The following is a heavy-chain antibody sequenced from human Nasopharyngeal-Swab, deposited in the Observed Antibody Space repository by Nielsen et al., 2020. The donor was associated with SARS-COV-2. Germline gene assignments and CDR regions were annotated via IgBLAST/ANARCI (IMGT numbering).Heavy chain of an antibody. J-gene: IGHJ3*02. V-gene: IGHV1-18*01. Sequence: SMKVSCKASIYTFTSYGISWVRQAPGQGLEWMGWISAYNGNTNYAQKLQGRVTMTTDTSTSTAYMELRSLRPDDTAVYYCARDLTALNYAILTGYFSDAFDIWGQGTMVTVSS. D-gene: IGHD3-9*01. CDR1: IYTFTSYG. CDR3: ARDLTALNYAILTGYFSDAFDI. CDR2: ISAYNGNT.